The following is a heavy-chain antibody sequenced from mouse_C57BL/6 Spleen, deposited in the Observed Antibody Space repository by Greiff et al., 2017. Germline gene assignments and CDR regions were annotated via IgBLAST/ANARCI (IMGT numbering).Heavy chain of an antibody. J-gene: IGHJ2*01. D-gene: IGHD1-1*01. CDR3: ARWGTVVAYYFDY. CDR1: GYTFTSYW. Sequence: QVQLQQPGAELVKPGASVKLSCKASGYTFTSYWMHWVKQRPGQGLEWIGMIHPNSGSTKYNEKFKSKATLTVDKSSSTAYMQLSSLTSEDSAVYYCARWGTVVAYYFDYWGQGTTLTVSS. CDR2: IHPNSGST. V-gene: IGHV1-64*01.